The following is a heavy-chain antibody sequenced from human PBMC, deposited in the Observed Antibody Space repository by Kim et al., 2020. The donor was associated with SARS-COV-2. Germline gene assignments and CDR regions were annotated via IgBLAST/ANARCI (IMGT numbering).Heavy chain of an antibody. D-gene: IGHD6-19*01. CDR3: ARRQFTSGWYYFDY. V-gene: IGHV3-74*01. J-gene: IGHJ4*02. Sequence: YADSVKGRFTISRDDAKYTLYLQMNSLRAEDTAVYYCARRQFTSGWYYFDYWGQGTLVTVSS.